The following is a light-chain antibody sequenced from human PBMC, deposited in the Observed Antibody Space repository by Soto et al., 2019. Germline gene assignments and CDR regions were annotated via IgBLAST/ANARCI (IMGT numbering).Light chain of an antibody. Sequence: QPVLTQPPSVSGAPGQRVTISCTGSSSNIGAGYDVHWYQQLPGTAPKLLIYGNSNRSSGVPDRFSGSKSGTSASLAITGVQAEDEADYYCQSYDSSLSGWVFGGGTKLTVL. CDR1: SSNIGAGYD. CDR3: QSYDSSLSGWV. V-gene: IGLV1-40*01. J-gene: IGLJ3*02. CDR2: GNS.